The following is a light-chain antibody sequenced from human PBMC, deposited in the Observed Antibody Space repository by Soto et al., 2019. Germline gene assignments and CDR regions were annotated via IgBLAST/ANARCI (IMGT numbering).Light chain of an antibody. CDR3: SSHAGINNVV. V-gene: IGLV2-8*01. J-gene: IGLJ3*02. CDR2: EVT. CDR1: SSDVGGYNY. Sequence: QSALTQPPSASGSPGQSVTISCTGTSSDVGGYNYVSWYQQHPGKAPKLIISEVTKRPSGVPDRFSGSKSGNTASRTVSGLQAEDEADYYCSSHAGINNVVFGGGTQLTVL.